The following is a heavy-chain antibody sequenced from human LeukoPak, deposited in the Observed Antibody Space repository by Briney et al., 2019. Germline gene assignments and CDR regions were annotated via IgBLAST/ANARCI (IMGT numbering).Heavy chain of an antibody. CDR3: ARDYNNGWTFDY. CDR2: INSDGRST. CDR1: GFTFSTHA. J-gene: IGHJ4*02. V-gene: IGHV3-74*01. Sequence: GRSLRLSCAASGFTFSTHAMHWVRQAPGKGLVWVSRINSDGRSTTYADSVKGRFIISRDNAKNTLYLQMNSVRAEDTAVYYCARDYNNGWTFDYWGQGALVTVSS. D-gene: IGHD6-19*01.